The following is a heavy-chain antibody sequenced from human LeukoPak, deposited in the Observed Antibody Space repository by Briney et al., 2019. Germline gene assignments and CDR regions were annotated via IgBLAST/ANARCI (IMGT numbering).Heavy chain of an antibody. CDR3: AREDTAMESADY. V-gene: IGHV3-21*01. Sequence: GGSLRLPCAASGFTFSSYSMNWVRQAPGKGLEWVSSISSSSSYIYYADSVKGRFTISRDNAKNSLYLQMNSLRAEDTAVYYCAREDTAMESADYWGQGTLVTVSS. CDR2: ISSSSSYI. D-gene: IGHD5-18*01. J-gene: IGHJ4*02. CDR1: GFTFSSYS.